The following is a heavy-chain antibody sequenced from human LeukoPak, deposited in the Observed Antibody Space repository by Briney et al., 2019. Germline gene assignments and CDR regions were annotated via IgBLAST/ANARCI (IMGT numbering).Heavy chain of an antibody. Sequence: GESLKISCKGSGYSFTSYWIGWVRQVPGKGLEWMGIIYPGDSDTRYSPSFQGQVTISADKSISTAYLQWSSLKASDTAMYYCARGLLYYDSSGYPSFDYWGQGTLVTVSS. CDR1: GYSFTSYW. CDR2: IYPGDSDT. CDR3: ARGLLYYDSSGYPSFDY. V-gene: IGHV5-51*01. D-gene: IGHD3-22*01. J-gene: IGHJ4*02.